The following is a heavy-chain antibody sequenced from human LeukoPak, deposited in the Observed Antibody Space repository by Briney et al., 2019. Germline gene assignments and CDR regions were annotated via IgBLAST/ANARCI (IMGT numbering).Heavy chain of an antibody. CDR1: GFTFNTYS. Sequence: PGGSLRLSCAASGFTFNTYSMNWVRQAPGKGLEWVSYISGSSDAMYYADSVKGRFIVSRDNAKNSLYLQMNSLRAEDTAVYYCARDRMRPEYYYEGQGEYFQHWGQGTLVTVSS. V-gene: IGHV3-48*01. J-gene: IGHJ1*01. CDR2: ISGSSDAM. D-gene: IGHD3-22*01. CDR3: ARDRMRPEYYYEGQGEYFQH.